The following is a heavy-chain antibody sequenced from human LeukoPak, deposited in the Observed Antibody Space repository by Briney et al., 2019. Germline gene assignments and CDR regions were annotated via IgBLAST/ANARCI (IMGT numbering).Heavy chain of an antibody. Sequence: ASVKVSCKSSGYTFPNYGISWLRQAPGQGLEWVGWVSTYNGNTNYAQRHQGRLTITTDTSTSTAYMELRSLISDETAVYYCARDYTDCGVDCHYLRHDYGGQGTLVTVSS. D-gene: IGHD2-21*02. J-gene: IGHJ4*02. CDR2: VSTYNGNT. V-gene: IGHV1-18*01. CDR3: ARDYTDCGVDCHYLRHDY. CDR1: GYTFPNYG.